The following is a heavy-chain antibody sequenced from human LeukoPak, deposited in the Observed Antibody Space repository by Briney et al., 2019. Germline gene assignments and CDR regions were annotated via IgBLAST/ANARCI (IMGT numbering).Heavy chain of an antibody. V-gene: IGHV3-20*04. CDR3: ARGYCSNGVCYTTDAFDN. Sequence: PGGSLRLSCAASGFTFDDYGMTWVRQAPGKGLEWVSGINWNGGSTGYADSVKGRFTISRDNAKNSLYLQMNTLRAEDTAVYYCARGYCSNGVCYTTDAFDNWGQGTMVTVSS. CDR2: INWNGGST. J-gene: IGHJ3*02. CDR1: GFTFDDYG. D-gene: IGHD2-8*01.